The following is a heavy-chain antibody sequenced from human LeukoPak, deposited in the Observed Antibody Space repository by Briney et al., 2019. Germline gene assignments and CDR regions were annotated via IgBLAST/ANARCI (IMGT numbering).Heavy chain of an antibody. J-gene: IGHJ6*02. Sequence: KPSETLSLTCTVSGGSISSYYWSWIRQPPGKGLEWIGYIYYSGSTNYNPSLKSRVTISVDTSKNQFSLKLSSVTAADTAVYYCASCITMADRGMDVWGQGTTVTVSS. CDR2: IYYSGST. D-gene: IGHD3-10*01. CDR1: GGSISSYY. CDR3: ASCITMADRGMDV. V-gene: IGHV4-59*08.